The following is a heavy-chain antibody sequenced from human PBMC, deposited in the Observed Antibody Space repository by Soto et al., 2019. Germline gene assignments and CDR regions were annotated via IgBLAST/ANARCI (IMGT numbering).Heavy chain of an antibody. CDR1: GGSISSYY. Sequence: QVQLQESGPGLVKPSETLSLTCTVSGGSISSYYWSWIRQPPGKGLEWIGYIYYSGRTNYNPSLKSRVTISVDTSKNQFSLKLSSVTAADTAVYYCARGVVGATESDYWGQGTLVTVSS. CDR2: IYYSGRT. J-gene: IGHJ4*02. V-gene: IGHV4-59*01. CDR3: ARGVVGATESDY. D-gene: IGHD1-26*01.